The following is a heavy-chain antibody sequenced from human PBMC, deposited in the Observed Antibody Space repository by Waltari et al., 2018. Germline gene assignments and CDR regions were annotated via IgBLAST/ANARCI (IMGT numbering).Heavy chain of an antibody. CDR3: AREPSSEMGFDY. V-gene: IGHV4-39*07. D-gene: IGHD6-6*01. J-gene: IGHJ4*02. Sequence: QLQLQESGPGLVKPSETLSPTCTVSGGSISSSSYYWGWIRQPPGKGLECLATIYYSGNTFYNPSIKSRATLSIDTSKNQFSLKLSSVTAADTAVYYCAREPSSEMGFDYWGQGTLVSVSS. CDR1: GGSISSSSYY. CDR2: IYYSGNT.